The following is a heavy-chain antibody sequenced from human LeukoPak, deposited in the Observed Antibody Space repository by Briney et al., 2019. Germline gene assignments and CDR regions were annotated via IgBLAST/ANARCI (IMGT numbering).Heavy chain of an antibody. V-gene: IGHV1-2*02. Sequence: ASVKVSCKASGYTFTSYFMHWVRQAPGQGLEWMGWINPNSGGTNYAQKFQGRVTMTRDTSISTAYMELSRLRSDDTAVYYCARNWYANYYYYMDVWGKGTTVTVSS. CDR2: INPNSGGT. D-gene: IGHD1-1*01. J-gene: IGHJ6*03. CDR3: ARNWYANYYYYMDV. CDR1: GYTFTSYF.